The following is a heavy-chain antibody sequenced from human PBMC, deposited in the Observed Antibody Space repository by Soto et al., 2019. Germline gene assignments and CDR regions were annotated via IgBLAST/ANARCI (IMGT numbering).Heavy chain of an antibody. J-gene: IGHJ6*04. V-gene: IGHV3-21*01. D-gene: IGHD6-6*01. CDR2: ISSSSSYI. CDR1: GFTFSSYS. CDR3: ARDLAARRGYYYGMAA. Sequence: GGSLRLSCAASGFTFSSYSMNWVRQAPGKGLEWVSSISSSSSYIYYADSVKGRFTISRDKAKNSLYLQMNSMRAEDTSVYYCARDLAARRGYYYGMAAGGKGTTVTVSS.